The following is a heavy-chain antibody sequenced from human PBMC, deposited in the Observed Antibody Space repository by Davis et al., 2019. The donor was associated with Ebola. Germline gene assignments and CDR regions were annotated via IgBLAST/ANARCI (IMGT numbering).Heavy chain of an antibody. D-gene: IGHD2-15*01. CDR3: ARHGAANFDY. CDR2: INHSGST. CDR1: GGSFSGYY. V-gene: IGHV4-34*01. J-gene: IGHJ4*02. Sequence: MPSETLSLTCAVYGGSFSGYYWSWIRQPPGKGLEWIGEINHSGSTYYNPSLKSRVTISVDTSKNQFSLKLSSVTAADTAVYYCARHGAANFDYWGQGTLVTVSS.